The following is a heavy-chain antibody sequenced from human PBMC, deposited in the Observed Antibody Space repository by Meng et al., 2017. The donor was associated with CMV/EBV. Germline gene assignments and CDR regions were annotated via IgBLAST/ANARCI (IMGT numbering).Heavy chain of an antibody. CDR3: AREGDNPFDY. V-gene: IGHV4-30-4*08. CDR2: IYYSGST. CDR1: AGSPSRGDYY. Sequence: HLQGGGPGSVKPHQPPHPTSPVPAGSPSRGDYYWSWLRQPPGKGLEWIGYIYYSGSTYYNPSLKSRVTISVDTSKNQFSLKLSSVTAADTAVYYCAREGDNPFDYWGQGTLVTVSS. J-gene: IGHJ4*02. D-gene: IGHD2-21*02.